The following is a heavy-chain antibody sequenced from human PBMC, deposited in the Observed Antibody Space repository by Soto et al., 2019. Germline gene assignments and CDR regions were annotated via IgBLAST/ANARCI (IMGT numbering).Heavy chain of an antibody. CDR2: ISSNGGST. CDR3: VKDQWGKEWELLRSLYYYYGMDV. J-gene: IGHJ6*02. CDR1: EFAFSSYA. Sequence: PGGSLRLSCLASEFAFSSYAMHWVRQAPGKGLEYVSAISSNGGSTYYADSVKGRFTISRDNSKDTLYLQMSSLRAEDTAVYYCVKDQWGKEWELLRSLYYYYGMDVWGQGTAVTVSS. D-gene: IGHD1-26*01. V-gene: IGHV3-64D*08.